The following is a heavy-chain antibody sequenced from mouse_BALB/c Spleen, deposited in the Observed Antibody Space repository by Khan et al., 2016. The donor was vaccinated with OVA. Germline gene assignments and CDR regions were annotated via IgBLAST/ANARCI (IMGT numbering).Heavy chain of an antibody. CDR3: ARSVVDYHAMDY. CDR2: ISTGGHYT. V-gene: IGHV5-9-3*01. D-gene: IGHD1-1*02. Sequence: EVQLVESGGGLVKPGGSLKLSCSASGFTFSSYAMSWVRQTPAKRLEWVATISTGGHYTFYPDSVKGRFTISRDNAKNTLYLQMSSLRSEDTAMYYCARSVVDYHAMDYWGQGTSVTVSS. J-gene: IGHJ4*01. CDR1: GFTFSSYA.